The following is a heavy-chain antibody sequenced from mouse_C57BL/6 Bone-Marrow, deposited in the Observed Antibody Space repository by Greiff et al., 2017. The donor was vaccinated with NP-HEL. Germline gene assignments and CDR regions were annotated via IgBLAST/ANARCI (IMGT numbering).Heavy chain of an antibody. CDR3: ARGRFITTVVAPDY. V-gene: IGHV1-52*01. Sequence: QVQLQQSGAELVRPGSSVKLSCKASGYTFTSYWMHWVKQRPIQGLEWIGNIDPSDSETHYNQKFKDKATLTVDKSSSTAYMQLSSLTSEDSAVYYCARGRFITTVVAPDYWGQGTTLTVSS. CDR1: GYTFTSYW. J-gene: IGHJ2*01. CDR2: IDPSDSET. D-gene: IGHD1-1*01.